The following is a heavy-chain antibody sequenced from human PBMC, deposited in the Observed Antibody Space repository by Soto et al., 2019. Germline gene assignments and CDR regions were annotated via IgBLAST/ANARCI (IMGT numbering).Heavy chain of an antibody. CDR1: GFTFSSYG. Sequence: QVQLVESGGGVGQPGRSLRLSCAASGFTFSSYGMHWVRQAPGKGLEWVAVISYDGSNKYYADSVKGRFTISRDNSKNTLYLQMNSLRAEATALYYCAKDVNKWSHLGYFDYWGQGTLVTVSS. D-gene: IGHD2-15*01. V-gene: IGHV3-30*18. J-gene: IGHJ4*02. CDR2: ISYDGSNK. CDR3: AKDVNKWSHLGYFDY.